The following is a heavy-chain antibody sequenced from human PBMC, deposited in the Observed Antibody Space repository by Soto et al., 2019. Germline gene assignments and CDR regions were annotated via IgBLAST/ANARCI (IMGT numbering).Heavy chain of an antibody. D-gene: IGHD2-2*01. CDR2: ISNNGGTM. Sequence: EVQLVESGGGLVQPGGSLSLSCAASGFTFSAYIMNWVRQATGQGLEWVAFISNNGGTMYYADSVKGRLTISRDNAKNSLYLQMNSLRDEDTAVYYCARQISPAAYDYWGQGTLVTVSA. CDR1: GFTFSAYI. J-gene: IGHJ4*02. CDR3: ARQISPAAYDY. V-gene: IGHV3-48*02.